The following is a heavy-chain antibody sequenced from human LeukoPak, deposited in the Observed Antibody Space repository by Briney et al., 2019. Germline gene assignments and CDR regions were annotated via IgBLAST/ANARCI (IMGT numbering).Heavy chain of an antibody. CDR1: GYTFSSYA. V-gene: IGHV7-4-1*02. CDR2: INTNTGNP. Sequence: GASVKVSCKASGYTFSSYAMNWVRQAPGQGLEWMGWINTNTGNPTYAQGFTGRFVFSLDTSVSTAYLQISSLQAEDTAVYYCARRGSGPNNHGPFDPWGQGTLVTVSS. CDR3: ARRGSGPNNHGPFDP. D-gene: IGHD1/OR15-1a*01. J-gene: IGHJ5*02.